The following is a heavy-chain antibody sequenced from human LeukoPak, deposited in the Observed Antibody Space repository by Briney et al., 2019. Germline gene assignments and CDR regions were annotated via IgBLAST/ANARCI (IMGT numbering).Heavy chain of an antibody. CDR3: AREGGDYGGNSQFWYFDL. CDR1: GGSFSGYY. D-gene: IGHD4-23*01. CDR2: INHSGST. V-gene: IGHV4-34*01. Sequence: SESLSLTCAVYGGSFSGYYWSWIRQPPGKGLEWIGEINHSGSTNYNPSLKSRVTILVDTSKNLFSLKLSSVTAADTAVYYCAREGGDYGGNSQFWYFDLWGRGTLVTVSS. J-gene: IGHJ2*01.